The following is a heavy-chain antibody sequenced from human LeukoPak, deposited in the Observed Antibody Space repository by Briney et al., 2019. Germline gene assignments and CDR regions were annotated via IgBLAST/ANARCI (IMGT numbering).Heavy chain of an antibody. CDR3: ARATNYASGLMRYLDY. Sequence: QPGGSLRLSCVAAGFTFSSYSMNWVRQAPGKGLEWVSYISSSSSTIYYADPVKGRFTTSRDNAKNSLYLQMNSLRDEDMAVYYCARATNYASGLMRYLDYWGQGTLVTVSS. CDR2: ISSSSSTI. D-gene: IGHD3-10*01. J-gene: IGHJ4*02. V-gene: IGHV3-48*02. CDR1: GFTFSSYS.